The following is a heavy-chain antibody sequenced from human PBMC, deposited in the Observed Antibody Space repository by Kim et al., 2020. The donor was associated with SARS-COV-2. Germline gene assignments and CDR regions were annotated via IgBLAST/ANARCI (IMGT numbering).Heavy chain of an antibody. CDR3: AKDREMVTLEGWYFDL. D-gene: IGHD5-18*01. V-gene: IGHV3-30*18. Sequence: GGSLRLSCAASGFTFSSYGMHWVRQAPGKGLEWVAVISYDGSNKYYADSVKGRFTISRDNSKNTLYLQMNSLRAEDTAVYYCAKDREMVTLEGWYFDLWGRGTLVTVSS. CDR2: ISYDGSNK. CDR1: GFTFSSYG. J-gene: IGHJ2*01.